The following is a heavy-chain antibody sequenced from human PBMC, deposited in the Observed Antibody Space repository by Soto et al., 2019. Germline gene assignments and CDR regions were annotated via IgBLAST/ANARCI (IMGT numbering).Heavy chain of an antibody. D-gene: IGHD4-17*01. CDR2: INSGGATT. V-gene: IGHV3-74*01. CDR3: TGARTGY. Sequence: GGSLRLSCVASGFSFSSYWMYWVRQAPGKGLMWVSRINSGGATTTYADSVKGRFTVSRDNAKNMLFLQMNSLRADDTAVYYCTGARTGYWGQGTLVTVSS. J-gene: IGHJ4*02. CDR1: GFSFSSYW.